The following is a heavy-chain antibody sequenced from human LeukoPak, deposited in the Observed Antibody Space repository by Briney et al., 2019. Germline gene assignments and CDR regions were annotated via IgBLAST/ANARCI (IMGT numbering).Heavy chain of an antibody. J-gene: IGHJ4*02. CDR2: IAGGDDR. D-gene: IGHD1-1*01. CDR3: VRDFSLTRLERPFDY. V-gene: IGHV3-69-1*01. CDR1: GFIFSPYA. Sequence: GGSLRLSCAASGFIFSPYAMSWVRQAPGKGLEWVAGIAGGDDRFYADSVKGRFSISRDNAKNSLYLQMNSLRAEDTAVYYCVRDFSLTRLERPFDYWGQGTLITVSS.